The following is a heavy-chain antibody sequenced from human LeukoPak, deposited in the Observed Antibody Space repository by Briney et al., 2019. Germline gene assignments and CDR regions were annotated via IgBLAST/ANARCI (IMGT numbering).Heavy chain of an antibody. D-gene: IGHD5/OR15-5a*01. Sequence: SETLSLTCAVYGGSFSGYYWSWIRQPPGKGLEWIGEINHSGSTNYNPSLKSRVAISVDTSKHHFSLKLNSVTAADTAVYYCARSVYIAWFAPWGQGTLVTVSS. J-gene: IGHJ5*02. V-gene: IGHV4-34*01. CDR1: GGSFSGYY. CDR2: INHSGST. CDR3: ARSVYIAWFAP.